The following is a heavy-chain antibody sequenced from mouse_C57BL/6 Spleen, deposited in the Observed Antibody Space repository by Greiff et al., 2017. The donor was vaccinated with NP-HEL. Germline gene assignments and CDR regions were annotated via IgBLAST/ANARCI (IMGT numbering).Heavy chain of an antibody. Sequence: QVQLQQPGAELVKPGASVKLSCKASGYTFTSYWMHWVKQRPGQGLEWIGMIHPNSGSTNYNEKFKSKATLTVDKSSSTAYMQLSSLTSEDSAVYYCARGNYYGSSPYWYFDVWGTGTTGTVSS. CDR3: ARGNYYGSSPYWYFDV. J-gene: IGHJ1*03. V-gene: IGHV1-64*01. D-gene: IGHD1-1*01. CDR2: IHPNSGST. CDR1: GYTFTSYW.